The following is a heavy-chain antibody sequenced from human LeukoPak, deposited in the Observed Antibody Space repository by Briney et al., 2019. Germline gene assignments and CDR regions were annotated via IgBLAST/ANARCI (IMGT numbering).Heavy chain of an antibody. D-gene: IGHD4-23*01. CDR1: GFIFSSYA. V-gene: IGHV3-30*03. CDR2: ISYDGSNK. J-gene: IGHJ4*02. Sequence: GGSLRLSCAASGFIFSSYAMHWVRQAPGKGLEWVAVISYDGSNKYYADSVKGRFTISRDNSKNTLYLQMNSLRAEDTAVYYCARDGIGNVAHFDYWGQGTLVTVSS. CDR3: ARDGIGNVAHFDY.